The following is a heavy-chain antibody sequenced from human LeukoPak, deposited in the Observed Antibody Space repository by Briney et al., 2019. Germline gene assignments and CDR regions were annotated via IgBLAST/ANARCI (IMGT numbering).Heavy chain of an antibody. V-gene: IGHV4-30-2*01. CDR3: GGSSWPHDAFDI. D-gene: IGHD6-13*01. CDR1: GGSISSGGYS. J-gene: IGHJ3*02. CDR2: IYHSGST. Sequence: SETLSLTCAVSGGSISSGGYSWSWIRQPPGKGLEWIGYIYHSGSTYYNPSLKSRVTISVDGSKNQFSLKLSSVTAADTAVYYCGGSSWPHDAFDIWGQGTMVTVSS.